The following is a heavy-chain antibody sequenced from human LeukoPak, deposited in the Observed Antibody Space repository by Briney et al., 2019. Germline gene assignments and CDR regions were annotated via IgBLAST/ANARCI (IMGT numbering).Heavy chain of an antibody. D-gene: IGHD3-10*01. V-gene: IGHV4-34*01. Sequence: SETLSLTCTVSGGSISSYYWSWIRQPPGKGLEWIGEINHSGSTNYNPSLKSRVTISVDTSKNQFSLKLSSVTTADTAVYYCARRPNYYGSGRNSGWFDPWGQGTLVTVSS. CDR2: INHSGST. CDR1: GGSISSYY. J-gene: IGHJ5*02. CDR3: ARRPNYYGSGRNSGWFDP.